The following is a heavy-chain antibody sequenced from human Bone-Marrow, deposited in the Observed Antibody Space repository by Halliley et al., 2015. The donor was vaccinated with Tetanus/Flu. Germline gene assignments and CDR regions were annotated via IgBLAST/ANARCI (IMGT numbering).Heavy chain of an antibody. V-gene: IGHV5-51*01. CDR2: IYPADSDT. Sequence: QLVQSGAEAKKPGESVEISCKGFGYNLTTYWIGWVRQKPGKGLEWMGIIYPADSDTRYSPSFLGQVTISAAKSITTAYLQWSSLKASDTAIYYCASGYAGPTTHYFDYWGQGTLVTVSS. CDR1: GYNLTTYW. CDR3: ASGYAGPTTHYFDY. J-gene: IGHJ4*02. D-gene: IGHD1-26*01.